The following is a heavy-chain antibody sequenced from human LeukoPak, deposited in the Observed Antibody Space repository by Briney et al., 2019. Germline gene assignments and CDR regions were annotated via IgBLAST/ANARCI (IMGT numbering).Heavy chain of an antibody. CDR3: ARGIGGGSRVDY. CDR2: IYYTGST. V-gene: IGHV4-59*01. Sequence: SETLSLTCTVSGGASSSYFWTWIRQPPGKGLEWIGYIYYTGSTNYNPSPKSRVTISLDTSKNQFSLRLTSATAADTAVSYCARGIGGGSRVDYWGQGTLVTVSS. D-gene: IGHD1-26*01. J-gene: IGHJ4*02. CDR1: GGASSSYF.